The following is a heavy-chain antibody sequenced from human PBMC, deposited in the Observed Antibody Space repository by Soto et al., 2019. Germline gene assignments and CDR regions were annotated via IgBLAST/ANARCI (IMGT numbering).Heavy chain of an antibody. D-gene: IGHD2-2*01. CDR3: AKDLLEGYSTSTSCFV. V-gene: IGHV3-23*01. CDR1: GFTFSSYA. J-gene: IGHJ4*02. Sequence: GGSLRLSCAASGFTFSSYAMSWVRQAPGKGLEWVSAISGSGGSTYYADSVKGRFTISRDNSKNTLYLQMNSLRAEDTAVYYCAKDLLEGYSTSTSCFVWGQGTLVTV. CDR2: ISGSGGST.